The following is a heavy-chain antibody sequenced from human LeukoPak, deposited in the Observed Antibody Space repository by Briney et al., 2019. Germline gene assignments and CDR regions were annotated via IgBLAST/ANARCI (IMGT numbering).Heavy chain of an antibody. CDR1: GFTFSSYG. J-gene: IGHJ4*02. CDR2: ISYDGSNK. V-gene: IGHV3-30*18. Sequence: GGSLRLSCAASGFTFSSYGMHWVRQAPAKGLEWVAIISYDGSNKYYADSVKGRFTISRDNSKNTLYLQMNSLRAEDTAVYYCANSTTVTQRGYFDYWGQGTLVTVSS. D-gene: IGHD4-17*01. CDR3: ANSTTVTQRGYFDY.